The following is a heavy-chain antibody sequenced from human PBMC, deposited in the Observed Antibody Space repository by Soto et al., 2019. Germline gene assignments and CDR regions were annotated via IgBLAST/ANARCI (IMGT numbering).Heavy chain of an antibody. CDR2: IDYNGVT. J-gene: IGHJ4*02. Sequence: SETLSLTCTVSGGSIYRSGYYWGWIRQPPGRGLEWIGNIDYNGVTYSNPSLKSRVTISRDTSKNQFSLKLTSVTAADTAVYYCARLSSIDSSGYYLDYWGQGTLVTVSS. V-gene: IGHV4-39*07. D-gene: IGHD3-22*01. CDR3: ARLSSIDSSGYYLDY. CDR1: GGSIYRSGYY.